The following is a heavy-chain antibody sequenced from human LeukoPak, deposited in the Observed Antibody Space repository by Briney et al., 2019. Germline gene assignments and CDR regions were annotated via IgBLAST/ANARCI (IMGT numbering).Heavy chain of an antibody. CDR3: ARDPSSLRDSFDY. V-gene: IGHV3-7*01. Sequence: GGSLRLSCAASGFTFGSYWMNWVRQVPGKGLEWVANIKEDGSEKYYVDSAKGRFTISRDNAKNSLFLQMNSLRAEDTAVYYCARDPSSLRDSFDYWGQGTLVTVPS. J-gene: IGHJ4*02. CDR2: IKEDGSEK. CDR1: GFTFGSYW.